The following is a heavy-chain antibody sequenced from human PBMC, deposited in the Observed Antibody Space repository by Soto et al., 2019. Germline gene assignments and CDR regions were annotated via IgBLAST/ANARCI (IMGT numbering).Heavy chain of an antibody. CDR1: GFTFSSYG. J-gene: IGHJ5*02. Sequence: QVQLVESGGGVVQPGRSLRLSCAASGFTFSSYGMHWVRQAPGKGLEWVAVISYDGSNKYYADSVKGRFTISRDNSKNTLYLQMNSLRAEETAVYYCAKDYFDIVGVVAHSGWFDPWGQGTLVTVSS. CDR3: AKDYFDIVGVVAHSGWFDP. CDR2: ISYDGSNK. D-gene: IGHD2-15*01. V-gene: IGHV3-30*18.